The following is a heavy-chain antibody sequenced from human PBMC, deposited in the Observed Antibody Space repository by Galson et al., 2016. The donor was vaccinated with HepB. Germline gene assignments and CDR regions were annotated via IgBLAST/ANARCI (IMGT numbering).Heavy chain of an antibody. J-gene: IGHJ6*02. CDR1: GYTFTSYA. Sequence: SVKVSCKASGYTFTSYAMHWVRQAPGQRLEWMGWINAGNGNTKYSQKFQGRVTIAWDTSATTVHMEVSSLRSEDTAVYYCARSRGSGSLGYYYGLDVWGQGTTVTVSS. D-gene: IGHD3-10*01. V-gene: IGHV1-3*01. CDR2: INAGNGNT. CDR3: ARSRGSGSLGYYYGLDV.